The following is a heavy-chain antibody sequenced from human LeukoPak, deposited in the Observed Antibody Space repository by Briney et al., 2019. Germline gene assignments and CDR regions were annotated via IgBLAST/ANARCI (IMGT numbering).Heavy chain of an antibody. CDR2: IYTSGST. V-gene: IGHV4-61*02. D-gene: IGHD6-13*01. J-gene: IGHJ4*02. CDR1: GGSISSSSYY. Sequence: SETLSLTCTVSGGSISSSSYYWSWIRQPAGKGLEWIGRIYTSGSTNYNPSLKSRVTMSVDTSKNQFSLKLSSVTAADTAVYYCARDLDSYSSTWYPYSSGWYLDYWGQGTLVTVSS. CDR3: ARDLDSYSSTWYPYSSGWYLDY.